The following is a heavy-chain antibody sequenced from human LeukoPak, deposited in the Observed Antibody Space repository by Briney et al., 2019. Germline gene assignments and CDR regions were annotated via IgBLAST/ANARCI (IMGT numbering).Heavy chain of an antibody. J-gene: IGHJ6*03. Sequence: PGGSLRLSCAASGFPFSSYAMHWVRQAPGKGLEYVSAISSNGGSTYYGNSVKGRFTISRDNSKNTLYLQMGSLRTEDMAVYYCARDFPPGGSATLLYMDVWGKGTTVTVSS. D-gene: IGHD1-26*01. CDR2: ISSNGGST. V-gene: IGHV3-64*01. CDR3: ARDFPPGGSATLLYMDV. CDR1: GFPFSSYA.